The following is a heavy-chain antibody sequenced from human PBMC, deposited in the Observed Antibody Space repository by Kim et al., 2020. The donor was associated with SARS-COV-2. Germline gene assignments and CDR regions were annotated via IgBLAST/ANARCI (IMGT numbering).Heavy chain of an antibody. CDR3: AKDKSSGSYYSHFDY. CDR2: ISGDGGST. D-gene: IGHD1-26*01. CDR1: GFTFDDYA. J-gene: IGHJ4*02. Sequence: GGSLRLSCAASGFTFDDYAMHWVRQAPGKGLEWVSLISGDGGSTYYADSVKGRFTISRDNSKNSLYLQMNSLRTEDTALYYCAKDKSSGSYYSHFDYWGQGTLVTVSS. V-gene: IGHV3-43*02.